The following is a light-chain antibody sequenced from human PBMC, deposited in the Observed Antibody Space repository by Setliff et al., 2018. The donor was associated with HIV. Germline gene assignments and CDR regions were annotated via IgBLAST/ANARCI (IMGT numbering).Light chain of an antibody. V-gene: IGLV2-14*03. Sequence: QSVLTQPASVSGSLGQSITISCTGTSNDVGGYNYVSWYKQHPGEAPQLMIYAVTKRPSGVSNRFSGSKSGKAASLTISGLQAEDEADYYCCSYARGSAYVFGTGTKVTVL. CDR2: AVT. CDR1: SNDVGGYNY. J-gene: IGLJ1*01. CDR3: CSYARGSAYV.